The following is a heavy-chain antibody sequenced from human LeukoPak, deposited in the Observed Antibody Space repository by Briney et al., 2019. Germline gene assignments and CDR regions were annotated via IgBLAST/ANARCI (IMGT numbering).Heavy chain of an antibody. CDR2: IYSSGDT. CDR1: GGSISNYY. Sequence: PSETLSLTCTVSGGSISNYYRSWVRQPAGKGLEWIGRIYSSGDTNYNLSLTSRVTISVDKSKNQLSLKLTSVTPADTAVYYCVRKRVGYDTSGRGPRFDCWGQGTLVTVSS. CDR3: VRKRVGYDTSGRGPRFDC. V-gene: IGHV4-4*07. J-gene: IGHJ4*02. D-gene: IGHD3-22*01.